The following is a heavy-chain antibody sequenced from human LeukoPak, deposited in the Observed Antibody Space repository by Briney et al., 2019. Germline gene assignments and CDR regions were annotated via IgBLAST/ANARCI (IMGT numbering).Heavy chain of an antibody. Sequence: SETLSLTCTVSGGSISSSSYYWGWIRQPPGKGLEWIGSIYYSGSTYYNPSLKSRVTISVDTSKNQFSLKLSSVTAADTAVYYCARFRGYSYGGYYFDYWGQGTLVTVSS. CDR2: IYYSGST. CDR3: ARFRGYSYGGYYFDY. J-gene: IGHJ4*02. CDR1: GGSISSSSYY. V-gene: IGHV4-39*01. D-gene: IGHD5-18*01.